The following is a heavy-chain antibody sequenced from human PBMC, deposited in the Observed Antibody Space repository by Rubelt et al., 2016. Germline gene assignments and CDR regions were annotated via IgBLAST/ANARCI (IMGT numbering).Heavy chain of an antibody. CDR3: AKDVGILTDAFDI. Sequence: QVQLVESGGGVVQPGTSLRLSCAASGFTFSTYGMHWVRQAPGKGLEWVAVIWYTGRNEYYADSVKGRFTISRDNSKNTLFLQMNSLRAEDTAVYYCAKDVGILTDAFDIWGQGTMVTVSS. CDR2: IWYTGRNE. V-gene: IGHV3-33*06. J-gene: IGHJ3*02. D-gene: IGHD3-9*01. CDR1: GFTFSTYG.